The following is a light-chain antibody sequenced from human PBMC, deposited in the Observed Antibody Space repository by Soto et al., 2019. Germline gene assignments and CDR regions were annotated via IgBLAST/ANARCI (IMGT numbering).Light chain of an antibody. V-gene: IGLV1-40*01. CDR3: QSYDSSLSAL. Sequence: QSVLTQPPSVSGAPGQRVTISCTGSSSNIGAGYDVHWYQQLPGTAPKLLTYVNSNRPSGVPDRFSGSKSGTSASLAITGLQAEDEADYYCQSYDSSLSALFGGGTQLTVL. CDR1: SSNIGAGYD. J-gene: IGLJ3*02. CDR2: VNS.